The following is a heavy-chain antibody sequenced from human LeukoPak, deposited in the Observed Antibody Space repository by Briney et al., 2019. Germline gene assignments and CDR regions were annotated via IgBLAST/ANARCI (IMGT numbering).Heavy chain of an antibody. J-gene: IGHJ4*02. CDR2: IKSKTDGGTT. CDR3: RAYCGGDCPGVFDY. V-gene: IGHV3-15*01. D-gene: IGHD2-21*02. Sequence: GGSLRLSCAASGFTFSNAWMSWVRQAPGKGLEWVGRIKSKTDGGTTDYAAPVKGRFTISRDDSKNTLYLQMNSLKTEDTAVYYCRAYCGGDCPGVFDYWGQGTLVTVSS. CDR1: GFTFSNAW.